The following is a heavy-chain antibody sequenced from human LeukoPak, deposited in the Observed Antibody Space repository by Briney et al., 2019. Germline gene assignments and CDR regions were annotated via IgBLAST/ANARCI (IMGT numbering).Heavy chain of an antibody. CDR2: IYYSGST. CDR1: GGSVSNGSYY. CDR3: ASRMRSRVTPVGRYHQ. V-gene: IGHV4-61*01. D-gene: IGHD1-26*01. J-gene: IGHJ1*01. Sequence: SETLSLTCTVYGGSVSNGSYYCRWIRQPPGKGLEWIGYIYYSGSTNYNPSLRSRVTISVDTSKNQFSLKLSSVTAADTAVYYCASRMRSRVTPVGRYHQGGQGTLVTVSS.